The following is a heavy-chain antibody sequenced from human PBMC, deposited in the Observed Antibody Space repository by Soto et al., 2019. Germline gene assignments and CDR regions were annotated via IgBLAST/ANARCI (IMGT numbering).Heavy chain of an antibody. CDR1: GYTFTGYY. CDR3: AREKGSSGFDP. Sequence: ASVKVSCKASGYTFTGYYMHWVRQAPGQGLEWMGWINPNSGNTGYAQKFQGRVTMTRNTSISTAYMELSSLRSEDTAVYYCAREKGSSGFDPWGQGTLVTVSS. D-gene: IGHD6-6*01. V-gene: IGHV1-8*02. J-gene: IGHJ5*02. CDR2: INPNSGNT.